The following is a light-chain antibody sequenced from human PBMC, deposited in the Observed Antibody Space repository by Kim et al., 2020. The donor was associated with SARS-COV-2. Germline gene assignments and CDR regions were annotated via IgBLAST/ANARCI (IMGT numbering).Light chain of an antibody. Sequence: RETNSCYGSSSNIAINYLYWYQQCPGTAPKLLIYRNNQRTSGVPDRFSGSTSGTSASLAISGLRSEDDADYYCAAWDDSLSGSWVFGGVTQLTVL. J-gene: IGLJ3*02. CDR2: RNN. CDR3: AAWDDSLSGSWV. CDR1: SSNIAINY. V-gene: IGLV1-47*01.